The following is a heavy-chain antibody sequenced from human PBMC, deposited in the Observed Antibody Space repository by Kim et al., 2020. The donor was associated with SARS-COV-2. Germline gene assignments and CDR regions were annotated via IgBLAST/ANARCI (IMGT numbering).Heavy chain of an antibody. CDR1: GFTFSSYW. CDR2: IKQAGSEK. CDR3: ARSYKGWLQLANYGYFDY. Sequence: GGSLRLSCVASGFTFSSYWMSWVRQAPGKGLEWVANIKQAGSEKYYVDSVKGRFTISRDNAKNSLYLQMNSLRAEDTAVYYCARSYKGWLQLANYGYFDYWGQGTLVTVSS. D-gene: IGHD5-12*01. V-gene: IGHV3-7*01. J-gene: IGHJ4*02.